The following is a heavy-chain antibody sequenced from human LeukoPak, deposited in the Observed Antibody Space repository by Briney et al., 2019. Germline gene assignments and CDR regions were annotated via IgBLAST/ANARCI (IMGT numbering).Heavy chain of an antibody. Sequence: GGSLRLSCAASGFTFDDYAMHWVRQAPGKGLEWVSLISGDGGSTYYADSVKVRFTISRDNSKNFLYLQMNSLKTEDTAVYYCTRAESWRFLEVSAPPGWFDPWGQGTLVTVSS. CDR3: TRAESWRFLEVSAPPGWFDP. CDR1: GFTFDDYA. V-gene: IGHV3-43*02. J-gene: IGHJ5*02. D-gene: IGHD3-3*01. CDR2: ISGDGGST.